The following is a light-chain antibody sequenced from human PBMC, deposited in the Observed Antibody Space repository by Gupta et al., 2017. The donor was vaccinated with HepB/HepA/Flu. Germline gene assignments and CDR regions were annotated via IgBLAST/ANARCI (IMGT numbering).Light chain of an antibody. J-gene: IGLJ3*02. CDR1: SGVNLATYR. CDR3: MTWHISTWV. CDR2: YTSDSDK. V-gene: IGLV5-45*02. Sequence: QAVLTQPSSLSASPGASASLTCTFRSGVNLATYRIYWYQQKPGSPPQFLLYYTSDSDKQQGSGVPSRFSGSKVVSANAGILLISGLQSEDEADYYCMTWHISTWVFGGGTKLTVL.